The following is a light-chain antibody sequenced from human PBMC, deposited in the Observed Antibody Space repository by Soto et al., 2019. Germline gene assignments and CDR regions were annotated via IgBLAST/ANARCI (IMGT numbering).Light chain of an antibody. J-gene: IGKJ4*01. CDR2: ESS. CDR3: QQYDSPPLT. Sequence: DIQMTQSPSSLSASVGDRVTITCQASQDISNYLNWYQQKPGKAPELLIYESSNLEGGVPPNFSGSGSGTDFSHTISSLQPEDVATYYCQQYDSPPLTFGGGTKVELK. V-gene: IGKV1-33*01. CDR1: QDISNY.